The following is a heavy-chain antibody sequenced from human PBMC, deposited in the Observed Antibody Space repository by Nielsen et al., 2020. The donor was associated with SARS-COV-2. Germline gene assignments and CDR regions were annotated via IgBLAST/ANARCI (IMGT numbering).Heavy chain of an antibody. J-gene: IGHJ4*02. CDR2: INTNTGNP. Sequence: ASVKVSCKASGYTFTSYAMNWVRQAPGQGLEWMGWINTNTGNPTYAQGFTGRFVFSLDTSVSTAYLQICSLKAEDTAVYYCARGVLRYFDWSGSDIDYWGQGTLVTVSS. CDR3: ARGVLRYFDWSGSDIDY. D-gene: IGHD3-9*01. V-gene: IGHV7-4-1*01. CDR1: GYTFTSYA.